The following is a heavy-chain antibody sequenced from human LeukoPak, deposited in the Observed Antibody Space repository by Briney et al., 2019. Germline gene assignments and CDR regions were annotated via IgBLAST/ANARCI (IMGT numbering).Heavy chain of an antibody. CDR2: INQDESVK. Sequence: GGSLRLSCSASGFTFSTSWMSWVRQAPGKGLEWVANINQDESVKYYVDSVKGRFTISRDNAKNSLFLQMNSLRAEDTAVYYCARHTYDSLTGSEDAFDIWGQGTMVTISS. D-gene: IGHD3-9*01. CDR1: GFTFSTSW. V-gene: IGHV3-7*01. J-gene: IGHJ3*02. CDR3: ARHTYDSLTGSEDAFDI.